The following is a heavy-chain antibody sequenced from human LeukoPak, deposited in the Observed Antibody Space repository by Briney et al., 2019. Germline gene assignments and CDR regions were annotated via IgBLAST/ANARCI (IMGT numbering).Heavy chain of an antibody. CDR1: GFTFSSYW. CDR2: IKQDGSEK. CDR3: ARGPTIVGYCSSTSCSNSDTHFDY. V-gene: IGHV3-7*01. D-gene: IGHD2-2*01. J-gene: IGHJ4*02. Sequence: PGGSLRLSCAASGFTFSSYWMSWVRQAPGKGLEWVANIKQDGSEKYYVDSVKGRFTISRDNAKNSLYLQMNSLRAEDTAVYYCARGPTIVGYCSSTSCSNSDTHFDYWGQGTLVTVSS.